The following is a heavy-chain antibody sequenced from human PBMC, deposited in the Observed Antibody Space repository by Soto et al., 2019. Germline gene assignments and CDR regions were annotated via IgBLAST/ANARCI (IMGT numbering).Heavy chain of an antibody. CDR3: GRGVATMTRAGFDP. J-gene: IGHJ5*02. CDR2: ISYDGSNK. V-gene: IGHV3-30-3*01. Sequence: QVQLVESGGGVVQPGRSLRLSCAASGFTFSSYAMHWVRQAPGKGLEWVAVISYDGSNKYYADSVKGRFTISRDNSKNTLYLQMNSLRAEDTAVYYCGRGVATMTRAGFDPWGQGTLVTVSS. D-gene: IGHD5-12*01. CDR1: GFTFSSYA.